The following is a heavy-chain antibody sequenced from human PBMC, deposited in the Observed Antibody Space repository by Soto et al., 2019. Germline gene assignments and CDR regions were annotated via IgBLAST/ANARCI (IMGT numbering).Heavy chain of an antibody. Sequence: QVQLVHSGAEVKKPGASVKVSCKTSGYTFTNYNINWVRQATGKGLGWMGWMNPNSGNTDYAQKFQGRVTMTRNTSITTAYMELSSLRSGDTAVYYCARAEPYSTSSPFDYWGQGTLVTVSS. CDR3: ARAEPYSTSSPFDY. V-gene: IGHV1-8*01. CDR2: MNPNSGNT. J-gene: IGHJ4*02. CDR1: GYTFTNYN. D-gene: IGHD6-6*01.